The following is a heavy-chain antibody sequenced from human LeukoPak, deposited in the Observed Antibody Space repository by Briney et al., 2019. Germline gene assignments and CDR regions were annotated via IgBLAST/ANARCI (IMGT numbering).Heavy chain of an antibody. V-gene: IGHV3-7*01. Sequence: PGRSLRLSCAASGFTFSSYAMHWVRQAPGKGLEWVANIKQDGSEKYYVDSVKGRFTISRDNAKNSLYLQMNSLRAEDTAVYYCAREPGAYCSGGSCYSFDYWGQGTLVTVSS. CDR3: AREPGAYCSGGSCYSFDY. CDR2: IKQDGSEK. D-gene: IGHD2-15*01. J-gene: IGHJ4*02. CDR1: GFTFSSYA.